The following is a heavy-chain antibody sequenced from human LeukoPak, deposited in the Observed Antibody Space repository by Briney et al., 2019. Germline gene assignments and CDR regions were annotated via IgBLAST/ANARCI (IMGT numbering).Heavy chain of an antibody. Sequence: GGSLRLSCAASGFTFSSYAMSWVRQAPGKGLEWVSAVSGSGGSTYYADSVKGRFTISRDNSKNTLYLQMNSLRAEDTAVYYCAKATVVVIAPLDYWGQGTLVTVSS. CDR2: VSGSGGST. V-gene: IGHV3-23*01. CDR1: GFTFSSYA. CDR3: AKATVVVIAPLDY. J-gene: IGHJ4*02. D-gene: IGHD2-21*01.